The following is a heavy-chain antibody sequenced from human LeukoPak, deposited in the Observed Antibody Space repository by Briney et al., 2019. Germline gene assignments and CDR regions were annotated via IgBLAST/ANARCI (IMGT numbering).Heavy chain of an antibody. CDR3: ARAIMITFGGVISAGIGAYYFDY. D-gene: IGHD3-16*01. CDR1: GYTFTSYG. Sequence: ASVKVSCKASGYTFTSYGISGVRQAPGQGLEWMGWISAYNGNTNYAQKLQGRVTMTTDTSTSTAYMELRSLRSDDTAVYYCARAIMITFGGVISAGIGAYYFDYWGQGTLVTVSS. V-gene: IGHV1-18*01. J-gene: IGHJ4*02. CDR2: ISAYNGNT.